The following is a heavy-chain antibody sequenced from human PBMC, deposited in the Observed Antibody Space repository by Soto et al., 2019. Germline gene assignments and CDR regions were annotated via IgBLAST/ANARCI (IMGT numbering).Heavy chain of an antibody. CDR1: GGSITNYY. V-gene: IGHV4-59*01. CDR2: IYYSGST. J-gene: IGHJ6*02. Sequence: QVQLQESGPGLVKPSETLSLTCTVSGGSITNYYWRWIRQSPVMGLAWIGFIYYSGSTNYSPSVKSSVTISLSTSKNSFTLRMTYVTAADTGVYYFAIDGTAVATGYYGLDVWGQGTTVTVSS. CDR3: AIDGTAVATGYYGLDV. D-gene: IGHD2-2*01.